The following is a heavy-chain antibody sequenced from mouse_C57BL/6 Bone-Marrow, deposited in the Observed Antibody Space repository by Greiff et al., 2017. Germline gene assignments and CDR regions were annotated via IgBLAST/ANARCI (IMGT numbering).Heavy chain of an antibody. CDR1: GFNIKDDY. J-gene: IGHJ1*03. V-gene: IGHV14-4*01. D-gene: IGHD1-1*01. CDR3: TTATVVPYWYFDV. CDR2: IDPENGDT. Sequence: VQLQQSGAELVRPGASVKLSCTASGFNIKDDYMHWVKQRPEQGLEWIGWIDPENGDTEYASKFQGKATITADTSSNTAYLQLSRLTSEDTAVYYCTTATVVPYWYFDVWGTGTTVTVSS.